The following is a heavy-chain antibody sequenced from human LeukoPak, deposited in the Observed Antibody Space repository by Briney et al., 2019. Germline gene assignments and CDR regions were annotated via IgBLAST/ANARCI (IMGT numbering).Heavy chain of an antibody. J-gene: IGHJ4*02. V-gene: IGHV3-21*01. D-gene: IGHD3-22*01. Sequence: GGSLRLSCAASGFTFSSYAMSWVRQAPGKGLEWVSSISSSSSYIYYANSVKGRFTISRDNAKNSLYLQMNSLRAEDSAVYYCARGASEYYYDSSGSELGYWGQGTLVTVSS. CDR2: ISSSSSYI. CDR1: GFTFSSYA. CDR3: ARGASEYYYDSSGSELGY.